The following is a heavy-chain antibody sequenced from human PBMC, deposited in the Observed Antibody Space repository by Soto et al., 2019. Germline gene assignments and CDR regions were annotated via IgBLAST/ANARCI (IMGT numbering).Heavy chain of an antibody. CDR2: IYASGNT. D-gene: IGHD3-22*01. Sequence: SETLSLTCTVSGGSVSSNSYSWGWIRQSPGKGLEWIGNIYASGNTYYNPSLKSRVTISVDTSKNQFSLKLSSVTAADTAVYYCASIYDSSGYYYGNNWFDPWGQGTLVTVSS. CDR1: GGSVSSNSYS. J-gene: IGHJ5*02. CDR3: ASIYDSSGYYYGNNWFDP. V-gene: IGHV4-39*07.